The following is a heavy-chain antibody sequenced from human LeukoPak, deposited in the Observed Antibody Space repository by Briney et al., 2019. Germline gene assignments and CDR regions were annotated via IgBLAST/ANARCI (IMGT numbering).Heavy chain of an antibody. D-gene: IGHD7-27*01. Sequence: GGSPRLSCAASGFTFSSYSMNWVRQAPGKGLEWVSSISSSSSYIYYADSVKGRFTISRDNAKNSLYLQMNSLRAEDTAVYYCARDGSSWGIDYWGQGTLVTVSS. V-gene: IGHV3-21*01. CDR1: GFTFSSYS. J-gene: IGHJ4*02. CDR2: ISSSSSYI. CDR3: ARDGSSWGIDY.